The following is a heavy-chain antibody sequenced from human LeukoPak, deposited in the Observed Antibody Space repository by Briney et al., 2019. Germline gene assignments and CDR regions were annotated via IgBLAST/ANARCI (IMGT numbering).Heavy chain of an antibody. V-gene: IGHV3-66*02. Sequence: GVSLRLSCAASGFTVSSNYMSWVRQAPGKGLEWVSVIYSGGSTYYADSVKGRFTISRDNSKNTLYLQMNSLRAEDTAVYYCARASSGYSYGHYFDYWGQGTLVTVSS. CDR1: GFTVSSNY. CDR2: IYSGGST. J-gene: IGHJ4*02. CDR3: ARASSGYSYGHYFDY. D-gene: IGHD5-18*01.